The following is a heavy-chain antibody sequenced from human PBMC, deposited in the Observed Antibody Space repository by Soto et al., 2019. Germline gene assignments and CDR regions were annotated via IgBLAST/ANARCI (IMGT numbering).Heavy chain of an antibody. J-gene: IGHJ5*02. V-gene: IGHV4-4*02. D-gene: IGHD1-7*01. Sequence: SETLSLTCTVSGGSFTSNNWWTWVRQPPGQGLEWIGEIYRTGSTNYNPSLKSRVTISLDKSENQFSLKVTSLTAADTAVYYCASRDPGTSVDHWGQGTLVTVSS. CDR2: IYRTGST. CDR1: GGSFTSNNW. CDR3: ASRDPGTSVDH.